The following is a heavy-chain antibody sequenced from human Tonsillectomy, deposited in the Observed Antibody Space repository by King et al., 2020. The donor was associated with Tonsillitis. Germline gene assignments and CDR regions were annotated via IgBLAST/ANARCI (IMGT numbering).Heavy chain of an antibody. Sequence: VQLVESGGGLVQPGGSLRLSCAASGFTFSSYSMNWVRQAPGKGLEWISYITSTTNTIYYADSVRGRFTVSRDNAKNSLYLQMNSLRAEDTAVYFCARGEQYYDFWRGYYYFDAWGQGTLVTVSS. CDR1: GFTFSSYS. V-gene: IGHV3-48*01. CDR3: ARGEQYYDFWRGYYYFDA. CDR2: ITSTTNTI. J-gene: IGHJ4*02. D-gene: IGHD3-3*01.